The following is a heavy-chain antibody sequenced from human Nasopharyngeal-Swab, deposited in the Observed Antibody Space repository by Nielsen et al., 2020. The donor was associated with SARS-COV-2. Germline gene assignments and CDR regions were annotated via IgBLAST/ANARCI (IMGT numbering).Heavy chain of an antibody. CDR2: ISSSGSTI. V-gene: IGHV3-11*04. D-gene: IGHD2-2*01. CDR1: GFTFSDYY. J-gene: IGHJ5*02. Sequence: GESLKISCAASGFTFSDYYMSWIRQAPGKGLEWVSYISSSGSTIYYAGSVKGRFTISRDNAKNSLYLQMNSLRAEDTAVYYCASLSSGYCSSTSCYEGDENWFDPWGQGTLVTVSS. CDR3: ASLSSGYCSSTSCYEGDENWFDP.